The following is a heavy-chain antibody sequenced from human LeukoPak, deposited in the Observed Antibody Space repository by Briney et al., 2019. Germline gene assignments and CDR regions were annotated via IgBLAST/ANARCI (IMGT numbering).Heavy chain of an antibody. CDR2: IGSGGTT. V-gene: IGHV3-23*01. D-gene: IGHD1-26*01. J-gene: IGHJ4*02. CDR1: GFTFSNYA. Sequence: GGSLRLSCAASGFTFSNYAMSWVRQAPGKGLEWVSSIGSGGTTHYADSVKGRFTISRDNSKNTVFLQMTSLRADDTALYYCTSELGIVGGRRNDCWGQGTLVTVSS. CDR3: TSELGIVGGRRNDC.